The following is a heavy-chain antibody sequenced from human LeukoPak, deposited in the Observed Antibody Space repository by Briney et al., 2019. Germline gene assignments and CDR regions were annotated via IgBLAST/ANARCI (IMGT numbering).Heavy chain of an antibody. CDR1: GGSISSGGHS. D-gene: IGHD2-15*01. V-gene: IGHV4-30-2*01. CDR3: ARMPYCSGGSCYPNGMDV. J-gene: IGHJ6*02. Sequence: SETLSLTCAVSGGSISSGGHSWSWIRQPPGKGLEWIGYIYHSGSTYYNPSLKSRVTISVDRSKNQFSLKLSSVTAADTAVYYCARMPYCSGGSCYPNGMDVWGQGTTVTVSS. CDR2: IYHSGST.